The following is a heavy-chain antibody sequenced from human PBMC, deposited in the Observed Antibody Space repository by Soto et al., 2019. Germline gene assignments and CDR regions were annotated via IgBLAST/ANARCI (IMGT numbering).Heavy chain of an antibody. CDR3: ARRYGGNFDY. CDR1: GGSISSYY. V-gene: IGHV4-59*01. D-gene: IGHD1-26*01. CDR2: IYYSGST. J-gene: IGHJ4*02. Sequence: SETLSLTCPVSGGSISSYYWSWIRQPPGKGLEWIGYIYYSGSTNYNPSLKSRVTISVDTSKNQFSLKLTSVTAADTAVYYCARRYGGNFDYWGQGTLVTVSS.